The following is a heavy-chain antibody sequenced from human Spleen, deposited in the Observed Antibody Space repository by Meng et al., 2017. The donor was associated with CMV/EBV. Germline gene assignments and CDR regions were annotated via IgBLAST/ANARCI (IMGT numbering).Heavy chain of an antibody. CDR1: GFTVSSNY. CDR3: ARDWGTTISVFDF. V-gene: IGHV3-53*01. J-gene: IGHJ4*02. D-gene: IGHD4-11*01. CDR2: IYSGGST. Sequence: GESLKISCAASGFTVSSNYMSWVRQAPGKGLEWVSVIYSGGSTYYADSVKCRFTISRDNAKNLLNLQMNSLRAEDTAVYYCARDWGTTISVFDFWGPGVLVTVSS.